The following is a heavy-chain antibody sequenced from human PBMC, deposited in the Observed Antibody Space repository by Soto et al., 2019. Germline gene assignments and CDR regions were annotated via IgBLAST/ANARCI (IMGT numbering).Heavy chain of an antibody. CDR2: IKQDGTEK. D-gene: IGHD5-18*01. CDR3: ARGDTPMITGMDSFDI. J-gene: IGHJ3*02. V-gene: IGHV3-7*01. Sequence: GGSLRLSCAASGFTFSRYWMNWVRQAPGKGLEWVANIKQDGTEKNYVDCVKGRFTISRDNARNSLYLQMDSLRAEDTAVYFCARGDTPMITGMDSFDIWGQGTMVTVSS. CDR1: GFTFSRYW.